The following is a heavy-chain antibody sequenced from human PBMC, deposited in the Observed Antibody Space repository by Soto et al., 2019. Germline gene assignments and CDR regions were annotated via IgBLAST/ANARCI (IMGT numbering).Heavy chain of an antibody. CDR1: GYIFTSYG. CDR3: ARDRGTLTGSEYFQH. V-gene: IGHV1-18*01. Sequence: ASVKVSCKASGYIFTSYGISWVRQAPGQGLEWMGWISAYNGNTKYAQKLQGRVTMTTDTSTSTAYMELRSLRSDDTAVYYCARDRGTLTGSEYFQHWGQGTLVTVSS. J-gene: IGHJ1*01. D-gene: IGHD3-9*01. CDR2: ISAYNGNT.